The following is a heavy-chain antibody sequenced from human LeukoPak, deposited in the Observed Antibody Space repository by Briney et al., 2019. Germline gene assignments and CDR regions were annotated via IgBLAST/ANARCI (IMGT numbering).Heavy chain of an antibody. CDR2: IYYSGST. CDR1: GGSISSSSYY. V-gene: IGHV4-39*01. Sequence: SETLSLTCTVSGGSISSSSYYWGWIRQPPGKGLEWIGSIYYSGSTYYNPSLKSRVTISVDTSKNQFSLKLSSVTAADTAVYYCASSVGYYDSSGYLTESSQDYWGQGTLVTVSS. D-gene: IGHD3-22*01. J-gene: IGHJ4*02. CDR3: ASSVGYYDSSGYLTESSQDY.